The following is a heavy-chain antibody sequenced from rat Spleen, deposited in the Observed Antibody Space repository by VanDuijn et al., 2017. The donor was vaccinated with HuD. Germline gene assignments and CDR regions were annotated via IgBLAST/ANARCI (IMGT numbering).Heavy chain of an antibody. CDR2: ISSDGRRN. CDR1: GFTFSDYY. J-gene: IGHJ1*01. D-gene: IGHD1-11*01. Sequence: EVQLVESGGGLVQPGRSLKLSCAASGFTFSDYYMAWVRQAPTKGLEWVATISSDGRRNYYRDSVKGRFTISRDNAKSTLYLQMNSLRSEDTATYYCARLRGYYGGYSWYFDFWGPGTMVTVSS. CDR3: ARLRGYYGGYSWYFDF. V-gene: IGHV5-22*01.